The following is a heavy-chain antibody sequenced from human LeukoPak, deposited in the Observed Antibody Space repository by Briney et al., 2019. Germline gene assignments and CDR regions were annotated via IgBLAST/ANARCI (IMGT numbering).Heavy chain of an antibody. D-gene: IGHD4-23*01. CDR1: GFTFSNYA. J-gene: IGHJ4*01. CDR2: ISYDGSNK. Sequence: GGSLRLSCAASGFTFSNYAMHWVRQAPGKGLEWVAVISYDGSNKYSADSVKGRFTISRDNSKNTLYMQMNSLRAEDTAVYYCARGARKGDDYGGFFDYWGQGTLVTVSS. V-gene: IGHV3-30*04. CDR3: ARGARKGDDYGGFFDY.